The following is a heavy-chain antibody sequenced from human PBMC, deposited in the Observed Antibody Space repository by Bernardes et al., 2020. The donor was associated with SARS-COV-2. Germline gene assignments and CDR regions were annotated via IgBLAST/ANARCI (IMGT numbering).Heavy chain of an antibody. CDR2: ISYDGSNK. CDR3: ARDSEPLVAVAGTWGRWFDP. D-gene: IGHD6-19*01. V-gene: IGHV3-30*03. Sequence: GSLSLSCAASGFTFSRYGMHWVRPAPGKGLEWVAVISYDGSNKYYADSVKGRFTISRDNSKNTLYLQMNSLRAEDTAVYYCARDSEPLVAVAGTWGRWFDPWGQGTLVTVSS. CDR1: GFTFSRYG. J-gene: IGHJ5*02.